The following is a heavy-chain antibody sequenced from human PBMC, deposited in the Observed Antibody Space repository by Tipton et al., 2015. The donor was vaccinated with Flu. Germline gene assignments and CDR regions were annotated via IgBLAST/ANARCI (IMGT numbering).Heavy chain of an antibody. V-gene: IGHV4-39*07. CDR2: IYYSGST. CDR1: GGSISSSSYY. J-gene: IGHJ3*02. D-gene: IGHD1-26*01. Sequence: TLSLTCTVSGGSISSSSYYWGWIRQPPGKGLAWIGSIYYSGSTYYNPSLKSRVTISVATSKNQFSLKLSSVTAADTAVYYCASGLWGAFDIWGQGTMVTVSS. CDR3: ASGLWGAFDI.